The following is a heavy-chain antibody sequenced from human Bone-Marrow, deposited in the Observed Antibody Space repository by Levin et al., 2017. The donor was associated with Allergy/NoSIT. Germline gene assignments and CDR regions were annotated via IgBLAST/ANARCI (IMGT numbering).Heavy chain of an antibody. D-gene: IGHD5-24*01. J-gene: IGHJ4*02. CDR1: GFVFSNAW. CDR3: TTEAMREISSGHDY. V-gene: IGHV3-15*07. Sequence: PGESLKISCAGSGFVFSNAWLNWVRQAPGRGLEWVGRIRTKSQGGTTEYAAPVKGRFTMSRDDSRETVFLQMNSLKAEDTALYYCTTEAMREISSGHDYWGRGTLVTVSS. CDR2: IRTKSQGGTT.